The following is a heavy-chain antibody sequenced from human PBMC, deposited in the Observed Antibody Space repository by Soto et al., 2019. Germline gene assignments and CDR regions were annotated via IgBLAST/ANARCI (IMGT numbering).Heavy chain of an antibody. CDR3: ASAPPIAARPFDY. D-gene: IGHD6-6*01. CDR2: IIPIFGTA. Sequence: SVKVSCKASGGTFSSYAISWVRQAPGQGLEWMGGIIPIFGTANYAQKFQGRVTITADESTSTAYMELGSLRSEDTAVYYCASAPPIAARPFDYWGQGTLVTVSS. J-gene: IGHJ4*02. CDR1: GGTFSSYA. V-gene: IGHV1-69*13.